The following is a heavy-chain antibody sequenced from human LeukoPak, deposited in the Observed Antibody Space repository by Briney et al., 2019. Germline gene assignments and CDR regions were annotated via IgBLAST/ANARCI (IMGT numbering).Heavy chain of an antibody. J-gene: IGHJ4*02. CDR2: IYPGDSDT. CDR1: GSTFAIYW. Sequence: RGESLKISCQGSGSTFAIYWIGWVRQLPGKGLEWMGIIYPGDSDTKYSPSFQGQVTMSVDKSINTAYLQWDSLKASDTAMYYCARLSTRLLDHWGQGTRVTVSS. V-gene: IGHV5-51*01. D-gene: IGHD3-3*01. CDR3: ARLSTRLLDH.